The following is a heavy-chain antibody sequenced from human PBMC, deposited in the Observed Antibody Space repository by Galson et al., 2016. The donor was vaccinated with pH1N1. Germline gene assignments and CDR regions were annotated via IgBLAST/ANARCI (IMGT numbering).Heavy chain of an antibody. J-gene: IGHJ4*02. CDR3: ARDLARQQEY. Sequence: SVKVSCKASGYTFTDYYIHWVRQAPGQGLEWLGVIDPRVGSTSYAQKFQGRVTMTTDTSASTVSMELSSLKYDDTAVYSCARDLARQQEYWGQGTLVTVSS. CDR1: GYTFTDYY. V-gene: IGHV1-46*01. CDR2: IDPRVGST. D-gene: IGHD1-1*01.